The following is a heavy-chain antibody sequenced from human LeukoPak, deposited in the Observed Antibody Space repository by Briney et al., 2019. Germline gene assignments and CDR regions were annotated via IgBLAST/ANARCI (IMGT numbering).Heavy chain of an antibody. CDR3: ARAGPIPGIAAAGTFCDY. V-gene: IGHV3-48*04. CDR2: ISSSSSTI. J-gene: IGHJ4*02. Sequence: PGGSLRLSCAASGFIFSSYAMHWVRQAPGKGLEWVSYISSSSSTIYYADSVKGRFTISRDNAKNSLYLQMNSLRAEDTAVYYCARAGPIPGIAAAGTFCDYWGQGTLVTVSS. D-gene: IGHD6-13*01. CDR1: GFIFSSYA.